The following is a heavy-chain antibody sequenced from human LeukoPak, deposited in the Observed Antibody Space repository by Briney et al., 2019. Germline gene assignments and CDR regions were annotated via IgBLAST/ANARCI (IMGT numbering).Heavy chain of an antibody. Sequence: GGSLRLSCAASGFTLSSYWMHWVRQAPGKGLVWVSRINSDGSSTSYADSVKGRFTISRDNAKNTLYLQMNSLRAEDTAVYYCARDPNHYGGNPDYWGQGTLVTVSS. V-gene: IGHV3-74*01. CDR1: GFTLSSYW. CDR2: INSDGSST. CDR3: ARDPNHYGGNPDY. J-gene: IGHJ4*02. D-gene: IGHD4-23*01.